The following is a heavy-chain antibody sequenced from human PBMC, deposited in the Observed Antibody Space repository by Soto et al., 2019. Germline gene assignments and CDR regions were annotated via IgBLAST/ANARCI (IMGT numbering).Heavy chain of an antibody. Sequence: GGSLRLSCAASGFTFSSYGMHWVRQAPGKGLEWVAVIWYDGSNKYYADSVKGRFTISRDNSKNTLYLQMNSLRAEDTAVYYCARVRYSSSPAREHDAFDIWGQGTMVTVSS. D-gene: IGHD6-6*01. CDR1: GFTFSSYG. V-gene: IGHV3-33*01. CDR3: ARVRYSSSPAREHDAFDI. CDR2: IWYDGSNK. J-gene: IGHJ3*02.